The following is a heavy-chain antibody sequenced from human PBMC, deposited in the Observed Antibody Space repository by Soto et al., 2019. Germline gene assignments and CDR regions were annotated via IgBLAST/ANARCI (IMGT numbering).Heavy chain of an antibody. D-gene: IGHD5-12*01. V-gene: IGHV3-21*01. J-gene: IGHJ5*02. Sequence: GSLRLSCAASGFTFSSYSMNWVGQAPGKGLEWVSSISSSSSYIYYADSVKGRFTISRDNAKNSLYLQMNSLRAEDTAVYYCARNILADIVATIYGFDPWGQGTLVTVSS. CDR1: GFTFSSYS. CDR3: ARNILADIVATIYGFDP. CDR2: ISSSSSYI.